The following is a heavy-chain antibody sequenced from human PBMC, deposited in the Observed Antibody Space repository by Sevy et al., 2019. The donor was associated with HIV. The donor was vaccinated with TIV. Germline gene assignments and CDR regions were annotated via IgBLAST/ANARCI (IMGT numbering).Heavy chain of an antibody. CDR1: GYTFTTYD. CDR3: ARFLSTSYGYYHAMDV. J-gene: IGHJ6*02. D-gene: IGHD2-2*01. Sequence: ASVKVSCKASGYTFTTYDINWVRQATGQGLEWMGWMNPNSGNTGYAQKFQGRVTMTRNTSIETAYMELSSLRSEDTAVYYCARFLSTSYGYYHAMDVWGQGTTVTVSS. V-gene: IGHV1-8*01. CDR2: MNPNSGNT.